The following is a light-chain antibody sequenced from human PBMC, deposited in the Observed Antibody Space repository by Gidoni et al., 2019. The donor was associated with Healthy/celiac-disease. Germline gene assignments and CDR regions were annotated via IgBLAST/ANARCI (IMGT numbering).Light chain of an antibody. Sequence: DIVMTQSPDSLAVSLGERATINCKSSQSLLYSSNNKNYLAWYQQTPGQPPKLLIYGASTRESGVPDRFSGSGSGTDFTFTISSLQAEDVAVYYCQQYYSTPQTFGQGTKVEIK. CDR3: QQYYSTPQT. CDR1: QSLLYSSNNKNY. J-gene: IGKJ1*01. V-gene: IGKV4-1*01. CDR2: GAS.